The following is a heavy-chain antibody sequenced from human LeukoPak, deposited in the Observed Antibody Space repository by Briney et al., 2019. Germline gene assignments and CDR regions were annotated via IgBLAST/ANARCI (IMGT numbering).Heavy chain of an antibody. J-gene: IGHJ4*02. CDR1: GFTFSSYA. CDR2: ISYDGSNK. Sequence: GGSLRLSCAASGFTFSSYAMHWVRQAPGKGLEWVAVISYDGSNKYYADSVKGRFTISRDNSKNTLYLQMNSLRAEDTAVYYCARDGVAGPYYDILTGFFDYWGQGTLVTVSS. CDR3: ARDGVAGPYYDILTGFFDY. D-gene: IGHD3-9*01. V-gene: IGHV3-30*04.